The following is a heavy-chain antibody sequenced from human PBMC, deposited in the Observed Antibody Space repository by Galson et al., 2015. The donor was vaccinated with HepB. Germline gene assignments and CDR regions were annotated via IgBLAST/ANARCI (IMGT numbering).Heavy chain of an antibody. CDR1: GFTFNNAW. D-gene: IGHD2-2*01. V-gene: IGHV3-15*05. CDR2: IKGKTGGEAT. J-gene: IGHJ4*02. CDR3: TTGKYCNSTTCYSISGYGY. Sequence: SLRLSCAASGFTFNNAWMTWVRQAPGRGLECVGLIKGKTGGEATDYAAPVKGRFSISRDDSKNTLYLQMNSLKTEDTAVYYCTTGKYCNSTTCYSISGYGYWGQGTLVTVSS.